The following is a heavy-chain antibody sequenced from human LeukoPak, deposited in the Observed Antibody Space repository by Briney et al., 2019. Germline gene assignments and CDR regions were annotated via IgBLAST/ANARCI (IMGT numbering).Heavy chain of an antibody. V-gene: IGHV3-30-3*01. Sequence: GGSLRLSCAASGFTFSSYAMHWVRQAPGKGLEWVAVISYDGSNKYYADSVKGRFTISRDNAKNSLYLQINSLRAEDTAVYYCARSSYSSSSSVWGQGTVVTVSS. CDR3: ARSSYSSSSSV. CDR1: GFTFSSYA. D-gene: IGHD6-6*01. CDR2: ISYDGSNK. J-gene: IGHJ3*01.